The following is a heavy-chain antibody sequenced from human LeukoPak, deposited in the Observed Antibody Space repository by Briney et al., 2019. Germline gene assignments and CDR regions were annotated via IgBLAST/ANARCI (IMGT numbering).Heavy chain of an antibody. J-gene: IGHJ4*02. CDR3: ARDIGGRYFDSGFDY. D-gene: IGHD3-9*01. CDR2: INHRGST. V-gene: IGHV4-34*01. CDR1: GGSFSGYY. Sequence: SETLSLTCAVYGGSFSGYYWSWIRQPPGKGLEWIGEINHRGSTNYNPSLKSRVTISVDTSKNQFSLKLSSVTAADTAVYYCARDIGGRYFDSGFDYWGQGTLVTVSS.